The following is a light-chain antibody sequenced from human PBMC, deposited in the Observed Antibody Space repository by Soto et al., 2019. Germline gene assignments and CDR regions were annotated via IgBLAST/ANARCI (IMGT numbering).Light chain of an antibody. CDR3: LQDYNYPRT. CDR1: QSISSY. V-gene: IGKV1-39*01. Sequence: DIQMTQSPSSLSPSVGDRVTITCRASQSISSYLNWYQQKPGKAPKLLIYAASSLQSGVPSRFSGSGSGTDFTLTISSLQPEDFATYYCLQDYNYPRTFGQGTKVDIK. J-gene: IGKJ1*01. CDR2: AAS.